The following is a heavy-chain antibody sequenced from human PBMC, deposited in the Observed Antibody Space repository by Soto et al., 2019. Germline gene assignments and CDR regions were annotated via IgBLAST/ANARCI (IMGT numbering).Heavy chain of an antibody. CDR2: IIPMFNTT. CDR3: ARDAYDRGSLDY. D-gene: IGHD3-22*01. V-gene: IGHV1-69*01. CDR1: GGNFSTHA. Sequence: QVQLVQSGAEVKKPGSSVKVSCKASGGNFSTHAISWVRQAPGQGLVWMGGIIPMFNTTISAQKFQGRVTIPADEYTSTAYMELGSLRSEDTAVYYCARDAYDRGSLDYWGQVTLVTVSS. J-gene: IGHJ4*02.